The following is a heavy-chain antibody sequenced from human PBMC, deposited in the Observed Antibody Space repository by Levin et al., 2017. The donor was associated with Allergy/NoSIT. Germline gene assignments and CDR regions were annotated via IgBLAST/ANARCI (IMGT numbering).Heavy chain of an antibody. CDR1: GFTFSSYA. CDR3: ARDLSRRYSFDY. V-gene: IGHV3-30*04. J-gene: IGHJ4*02. D-gene: IGHD2-8*01. Sequence: GGSLRLSCAASGFTFSSYAIHWVRQAPGKGLEWVAFISYDGINKYFADSVRGRFTISRDNSKNTVSLQMNSLRVEDTALYFCARDLSRRYSFDYWGQGTLVTVSS. CDR2: ISYDGINK.